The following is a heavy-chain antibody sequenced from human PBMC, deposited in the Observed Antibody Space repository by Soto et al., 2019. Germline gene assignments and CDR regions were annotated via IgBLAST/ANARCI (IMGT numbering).Heavy chain of an antibody. V-gene: IGHV4-61*01. Sequence: SETLSLTCTVSGGYVRWGSYCWSWDRQPPGKGLEWIGYFYYSGSTKYNPSLKSRVTILEDTSKNQFSLKLNSVTAADTAVYYCAREGRMGTFDYWGQGALVTVSS. CDR3: AREGRMGTFDY. CDR2: FYYSGST. D-gene: IGHD1-1*01. CDR1: GGYVRWGSYC. J-gene: IGHJ4*02.